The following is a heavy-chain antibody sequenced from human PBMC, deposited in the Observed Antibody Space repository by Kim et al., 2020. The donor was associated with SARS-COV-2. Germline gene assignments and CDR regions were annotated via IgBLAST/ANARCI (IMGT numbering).Heavy chain of an antibody. D-gene: IGHD1-26*01. Sequence: SVKVSCKASGGTFSSYAISWVRQAPGQGLEWMGGIIPIFGTANYAQKFQGRVTITADESTSTAYMELSSLRSEDTAVYYCARLSRSYPPPYYVMDVWGQGTTVTVSS. CDR3: ARLSRSYPPPYYVMDV. CDR1: GGTFSSYA. J-gene: IGHJ6*02. CDR2: IIPIFGTA. V-gene: IGHV1-69*13.